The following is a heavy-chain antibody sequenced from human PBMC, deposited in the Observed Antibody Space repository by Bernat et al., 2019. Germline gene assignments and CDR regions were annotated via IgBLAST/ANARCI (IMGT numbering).Heavy chain of an antibody. CDR2: IWYDGSNK. D-gene: IGHD4-17*01. V-gene: IGHV3-33*01. CDR1: GFTFSSYG. Sequence: QVQLVESGGGVVQPGRSLRLSCAASGFTFSSYGMHWVRQAPGKGLEWVAVIWYDGSNKYYADSVKGRFTISRDNSKNTLYLQMNSLRAEDTAVYYCAREGVLRGVTTEWYFDLWSRGTLVTVSS. CDR3: AREGVLRGVTTEWYFDL. J-gene: IGHJ2*01.